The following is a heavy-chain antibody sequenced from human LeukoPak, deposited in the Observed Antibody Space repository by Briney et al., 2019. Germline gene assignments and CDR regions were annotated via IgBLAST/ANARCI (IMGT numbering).Heavy chain of an antibody. CDR2: INPSGGST. Sequence: ASVKVSCKASGYTFTSYYMHWARQAPGQGLEWMGIINPSGGSTSYAQKFQGRVTMTRDTSTSTVYMELSSLRSEDTAVSYCARCPRWPNTADDAFDISGQGTTVTVSS. D-gene: IGHD4-23*01. V-gene: IGHV1-46*01. CDR1: GYTFTSYY. J-gene: IGHJ3*02. CDR3: ARCPRWPNTADDAFDI.